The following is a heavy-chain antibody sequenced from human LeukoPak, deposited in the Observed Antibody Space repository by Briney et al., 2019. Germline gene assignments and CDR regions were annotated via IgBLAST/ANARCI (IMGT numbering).Heavy chain of an antibody. J-gene: IGHJ6*02. CDR3: ARSLSSGYSYDYYYYGMDV. Sequence: SVKVSCKASGGTFSSYAISWVRQAPGQGLEWMGRIIPIPGIANYAQKFQGRVTITADKSTSTAYMELSSLRSEDTAAYYCARSLSSGYSYDYYYYGMDVWGQGTTVTVSS. CDR2: IIPIPGIA. D-gene: IGHD5-18*01. CDR1: GGTFSSYA. V-gene: IGHV1-69*04.